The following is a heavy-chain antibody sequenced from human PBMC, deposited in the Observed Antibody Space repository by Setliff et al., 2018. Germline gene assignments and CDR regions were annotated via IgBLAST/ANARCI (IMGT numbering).Heavy chain of an antibody. D-gene: IGHD5-18*01. CDR2: ISSANNYL. CDR1: GFAFASHN. CDR3: ATTRVWIPVLDS. V-gene: IGHV3-21*04. J-gene: IGHJ4*02. Sequence: GGSLRLSCAASGFAFASHNMLWVRQAPGKGLEWGAAISSANNYLVYADSVKGRFTISRDNAKNSVYLQMNSLRAADTAIYYCATTRVWIPVLDSCGQGTLVTVSS.